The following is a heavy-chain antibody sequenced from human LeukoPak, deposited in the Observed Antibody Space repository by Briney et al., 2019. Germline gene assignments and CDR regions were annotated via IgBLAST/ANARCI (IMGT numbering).Heavy chain of an antibody. J-gene: IGHJ4*02. CDR2: INPSGGST. Sequence: ASVKVSCKASGYTFTSYYMHWVRLAPGQGLEWMGIINPSGGSTSYAQKFQGRVTMTRDMSTSTVYMELSSLRSEDTAVYYCAREGYCSGGSCYSGLSDYWGQGTLVTVSS. D-gene: IGHD2-15*01. CDR1: GYTFTSYY. V-gene: IGHV1-46*01. CDR3: AREGYCSGGSCYSGLSDY.